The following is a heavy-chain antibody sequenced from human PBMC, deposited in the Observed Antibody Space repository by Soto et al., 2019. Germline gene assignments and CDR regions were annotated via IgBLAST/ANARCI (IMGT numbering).Heavy chain of an antibody. V-gene: IGHV3-15*01. Sequence: EVQLVESGGGLVQPGGSLRLSCAASGFTFSNAWMSWVRQAPGKGLEWVGRIKSKTDGGTTDYAAPVKGRFTIPRDESKNTLYLQMNSLKTEDTAVYYCTTNGYADYPEGAWDYYYYMDVWGKGTTVTVSS. CDR1: GFTFSNAW. J-gene: IGHJ6*03. CDR3: TTNGYADYPEGAWDYYYYMDV. CDR2: IKSKTDGGTT. D-gene: IGHD4-17*01.